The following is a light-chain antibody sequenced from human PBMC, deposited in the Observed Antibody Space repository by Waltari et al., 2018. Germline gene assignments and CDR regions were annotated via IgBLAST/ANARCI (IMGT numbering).Light chain of an antibody. Sequence: IVLTQSPATLSLSPGERATLSYRASQSIGSYLAWYQHRPGQPPRLLIYDVSKRATGIPARFSGRGSGTDFTLTISSLEPEDFAVYYCQQRSGDWWTFGQGTKVEIK. J-gene: IGKJ1*01. V-gene: IGKV3-11*01. CDR2: DVS. CDR3: QQRSGDWWT. CDR1: QSIGSY.